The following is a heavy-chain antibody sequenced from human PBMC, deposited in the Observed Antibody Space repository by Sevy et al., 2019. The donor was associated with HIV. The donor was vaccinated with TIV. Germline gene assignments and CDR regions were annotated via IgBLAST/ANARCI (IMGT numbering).Heavy chain of an antibody. CDR2: IHHSGRST. J-gene: IGHJ4*02. D-gene: IGHD2-21*01. CDR3: VRDANPHGGAVFDY. CDR1: GGPLSRGNFY. V-gene: IGHV4-31*03. Sequence: SETLSLTCTVSGGPLSRGNFYWSWIRQQPGKGLEWIGFIHHSGRSTSINPSLKSRVTMSVDTSKNQFSLNLESVTAADAAVYYCVRDANPHGGAVFDYWGQGVRVTVSS.